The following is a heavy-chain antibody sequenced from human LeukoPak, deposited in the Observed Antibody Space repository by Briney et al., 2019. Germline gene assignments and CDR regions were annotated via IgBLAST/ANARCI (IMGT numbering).Heavy chain of an antibody. Sequence: SVKVSCKASGGTFSSYAISWVRQAPGQGLEWMGGIIPIFGTANYAQKFQGRVTITADKSTSTAYMELSSLRSEDTAVYYCARVATNNYYYYYMDVWGKGTTVTVSS. V-gene: IGHV1-69*06. CDR1: GGTFSSYA. CDR2: IIPIFGTA. D-gene: IGHD5-12*01. J-gene: IGHJ6*03. CDR3: ARVATNNYYYYYMDV.